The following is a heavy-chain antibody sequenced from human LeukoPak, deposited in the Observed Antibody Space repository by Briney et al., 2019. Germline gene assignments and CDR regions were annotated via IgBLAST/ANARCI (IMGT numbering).Heavy chain of an antibody. CDR2: FDPEDGET. V-gene: IGHV1-24*01. Sequence: ASVKVSCKVSGYTLTELSMHWVRQAPGKGLEWMGGFDPEDGETIYAQKFQGRVTMTEDTSTDTAYMELSSLRSEDTAVYYCASGAAAAGTGAFDIWGQGTMVTVSS. D-gene: IGHD6-13*01. CDR1: GYTLTELS. J-gene: IGHJ3*02. CDR3: ASGAAAAGTGAFDI.